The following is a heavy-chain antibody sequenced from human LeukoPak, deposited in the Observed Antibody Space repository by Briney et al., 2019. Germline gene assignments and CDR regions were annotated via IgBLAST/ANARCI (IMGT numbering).Heavy chain of an antibody. CDR1: GGSISSTFYY. CDR2: IYYSGST. CDR3: ARGSAGTIDY. J-gene: IGHJ4*02. Sequence: SETLSLTCTVSGGSISSTFYYWGWIRQHPGQGLEWIGYIYYSGSTNYNPSLKSRVTISVDTSKNQFSLKLSSVTAADTAVYYCARGSAGTIDYWGQGTLVTVSS. V-gene: IGHV4-61*05. D-gene: IGHD6-19*01.